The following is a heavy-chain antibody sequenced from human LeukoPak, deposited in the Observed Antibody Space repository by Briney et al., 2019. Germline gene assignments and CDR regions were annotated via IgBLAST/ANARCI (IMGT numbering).Heavy chain of an antibody. J-gene: IGHJ4*02. CDR1: GYLFTGFY. CDR3: ARGRGVWFADLSLKGLDF. D-gene: IGHD3-10*01. Sequence: ASVKVSCKTSGYLFTGFYIHWVRQVPGQGLEWMGWINPNSGGTNYPQKFQGRVTMTRDTSISTAYMELSRLRSDDTAVYYCARGRGVWFADLSLKGLDFWGQGTLVTVSA. CDR2: INPNSGGT. V-gene: IGHV1-2*02.